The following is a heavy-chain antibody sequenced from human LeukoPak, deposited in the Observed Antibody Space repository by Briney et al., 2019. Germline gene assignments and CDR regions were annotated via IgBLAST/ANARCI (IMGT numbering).Heavy chain of an antibody. CDR3: ARALYYYGSGSYYKGDAFDI. D-gene: IGHD3-10*01. Sequence: SETLSLTCTVSGGSISSSSYYWGWIRQPPGKGLEWIGSIYYSGSTNYNPSLKSRVTISVDTSKNQFSLKLSSVTAADTAVYYCARALYYYGSGSYYKGDAFDIWAKGQWSPSLQ. V-gene: IGHV4-39*07. CDR1: GGSISSSSYY. CDR2: IYYSGST. J-gene: IGHJ3*02.